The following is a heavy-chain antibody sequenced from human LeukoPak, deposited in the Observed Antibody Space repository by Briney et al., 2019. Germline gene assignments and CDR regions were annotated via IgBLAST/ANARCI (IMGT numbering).Heavy chain of an antibody. Sequence: GGSVRLSCAASGFTFSDYYMSWIRQAPGKGLEWVSYISSSGSTIYYADSVKGRFTISRDNAKNSLYLQMNSLRAEDTAVYYCARALTRSSGWGRHFEYFQHWGQGTLVTVSS. J-gene: IGHJ1*01. V-gene: IGHV3-11*01. CDR1: GFTFSDYY. CDR2: ISSSGSTI. CDR3: ARALTRSSGWGRHFEYFQH. D-gene: IGHD6-19*01.